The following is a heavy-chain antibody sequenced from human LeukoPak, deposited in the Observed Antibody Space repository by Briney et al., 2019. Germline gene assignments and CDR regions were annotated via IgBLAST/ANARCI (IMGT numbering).Heavy chain of an antibody. D-gene: IGHD5-12*01. CDR1: GFTFSSYA. Sequence: PGGSLRLSCAASGFTFSSYAMHWVRQAPGKGLEWVAVISYDGSNKYYADSVKSRFTISRDNSKNTLYLQMNSLRAEDTAVYYCARESVATSIYYYGMDVWGQGTTVTVSS. CDR2: ISYDGSNK. J-gene: IGHJ6*02. V-gene: IGHV3-30*04. CDR3: ARESVATSIYYYGMDV.